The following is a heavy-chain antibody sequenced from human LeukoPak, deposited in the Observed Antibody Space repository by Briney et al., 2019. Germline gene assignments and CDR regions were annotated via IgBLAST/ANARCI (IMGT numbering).Heavy chain of an antibody. Sequence: GGSLRLSCAASGFTFSSYTMTWVRQAPGKGLEWVSSIRSDGGSTNYADSVKGRFTISRDNSKNSLYLQMNSLRAEDTAVYYCARVLGGGRYCSSTSCLRMDVWGQGTTVTVSS. CDR2: IRSDGGST. D-gene: IGHD2-2*01. CDR1: GFTFSSYT. V-gene: IGHV3-23*01. CDR3: ARVLGGGRYCSSTSCLRMDV. J-gene: IGHJ6*02.